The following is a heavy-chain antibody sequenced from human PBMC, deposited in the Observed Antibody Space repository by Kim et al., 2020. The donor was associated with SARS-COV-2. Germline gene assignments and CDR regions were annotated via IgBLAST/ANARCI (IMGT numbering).Heavy chain of an antibody. V-gene: IGHV3-30*18. CDR1: GFTFSSYG. Sequence: GGSLRLSCAASGFTFSSYGMHWVRQAPGKGLEGVAVISYDGSNKYYADSVKGRFTISRDNSKNTLYLQMNSLRAEDTAVYYCAKDRTWEQDYFDYWGQGTLVTGSS. J-gene: IGHJ4*02. D-gene: IGHD1-26*01. CDR3: AKDRTWEQDYFDY. CDR2: ISYDGSNK.